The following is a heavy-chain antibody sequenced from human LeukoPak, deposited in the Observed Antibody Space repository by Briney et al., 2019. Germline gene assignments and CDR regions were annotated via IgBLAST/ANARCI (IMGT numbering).Heavy chain of an antibody. Sequence: GGSLRLSCAASGFTVSSNYMSWVRQAPGKGLEWVSSISGSSSGYIYYADSLKGRFTISRDNAKNSLYLQMKSLRAEDTAVYYCALNYYDSSGYPNAFDIWGQGTMVTVSS. J-gene: IGHJ3*02. V-gene: IGHV3-21*06. CDR2: ISGSSSGYI. CDR1: GFTVSSNY. D-gene: IGHD3-22*01. CDR3: ALNYYDSSGYPNAFDI.